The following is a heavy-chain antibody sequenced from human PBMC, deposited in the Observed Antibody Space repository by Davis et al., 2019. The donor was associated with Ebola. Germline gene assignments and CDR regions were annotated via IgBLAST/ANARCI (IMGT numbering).Heavy chain of an antibody. Sequence: GSLRLSCTVSGGSISSSSYYWSWIRQPPGKGLEWIGYIYYSGSTNYNPSLKSRVTISVDTSKNQFSLKLSSVTAADTAVYYCARVWFGESDYYFYAMDVWGQGTTVTVSS. D-gene: IGHD3-10*01. CDR3: ARVWFGESDYYFYAMDV. J-gene: IGHJ6*02. CDR2: IYYSGST. V-gene: IGHV4-61*01. CDR1: GGSISSSSYY.